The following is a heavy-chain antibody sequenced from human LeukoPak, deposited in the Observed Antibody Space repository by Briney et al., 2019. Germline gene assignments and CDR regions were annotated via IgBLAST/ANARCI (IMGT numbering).Heavy chain of an antibody. CDR2: IYYSGST. J-gene: IGHJ4*02. Sequence: SETLSLTCTVSGGSISGYYWSWIRQPPGKGLEWIGYIYYSGSTNYNPSLKSRVTISVDTSKNQFSLKLSSVTAADTAVYFCARDPGRSADHPYFDYWGQGSLVTVSS. CDR3: ARDPGRSADHPYFDY. V-gene: IGHV4-59*01. CDR1: GGSISGYY.